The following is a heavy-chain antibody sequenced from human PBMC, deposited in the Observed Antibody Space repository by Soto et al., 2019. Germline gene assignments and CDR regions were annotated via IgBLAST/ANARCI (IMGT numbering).Heavy chain of an antibody. D-gene: IGHD2-2*03. Sequence: GGSLRLSCTTPGFTFGDYAMSWSRQAPGKGLEWVGVIRSKAYGGTTDYAASVKGRFTISRDDSESIAYLQMNSLKTEDSGVYYCSRGSFGYYGPWGPGTLVTVSS. CDR2: IRSKAYGGTT. V-gene: IGHV3-49*03. CDR1: GFTFGDYA. J-gene: IGHJ5*02. CDR3: SRGSFGYYGP.